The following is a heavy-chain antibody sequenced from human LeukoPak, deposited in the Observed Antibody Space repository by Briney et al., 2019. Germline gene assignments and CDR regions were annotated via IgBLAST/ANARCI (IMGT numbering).Heavy chain of an antibody. V-gene: IGHV3-7*03. CDR1: GFNLTDYW. CDR2: VKQDGSGE. CDR3: AKVTYYYDSSGYGELRLGYFDY. Sequence: GGSLRLSCAASGFNLTDYWMSWVRQAPGKGLEWVANVKQDGSGEYYVDSVKGRFTISRDNSKNTLYLQMNSLRAEDTAVYYCAKVTYYYDSSGYGELRLGYFDYWGQGTLVTVSS. D-gene: IGHD3-22*01. J-gene: IGHJ4*02.